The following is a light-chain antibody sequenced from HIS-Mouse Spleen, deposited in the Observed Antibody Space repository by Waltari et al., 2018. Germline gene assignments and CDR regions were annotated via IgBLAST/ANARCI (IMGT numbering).Light chain of an antibody. CDR3: YSTDSSGNHRV. Sequence: SYELTQPPSVSVSPGQTASITCCGDPLPKKYAYWYQQKSVQAPVLVIYEDSKRPSGIPERFSGSSSGTMATLTISGAQVEDEADYYCYSTDSSGNHRVFGGGTKLTVL. CDR1: PLPKKY. V-gene: IGLV3-10*01. J-gene: IGLJ2*01. CDR2: EDS.